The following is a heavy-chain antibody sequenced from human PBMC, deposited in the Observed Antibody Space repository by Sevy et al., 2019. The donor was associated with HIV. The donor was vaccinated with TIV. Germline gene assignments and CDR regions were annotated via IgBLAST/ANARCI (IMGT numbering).Heavy chain of an antibody. CDR1: GFTFSSYW. V-gene: IGHV3-7*01. CDR3: ARVYYDILTGPSDTYYYYMDV. J-gene: IGHJ6*03. Sequence: GGSLRLSCAASGFTFSSYWMSWVRQAPGKGLEWVANIKQDGSERYYVDSVKGRFTISRDNAKNSLYLQMNSLRAEDRAVCHCARVYYDILTGPSDTYYYYMDVWGKGTTVTVSS. CDR2: IKQDGSER. D-gene: IGHD3-9*01.